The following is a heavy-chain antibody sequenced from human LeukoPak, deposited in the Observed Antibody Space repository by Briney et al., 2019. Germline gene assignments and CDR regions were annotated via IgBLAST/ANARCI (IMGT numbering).Heavy chain of an antibody. CDR3: ALRYCSGGSCYSGAWFDP. V-gene: IGHV1-69*04. J-gene: IGHJ5*02. CDR1: GGTFSSYA. CDR2: IIPIFGIA. Sequence: ASVKVSCKASGGTFSSYAISWVRQAPGQGLEWMGRIIPIFGIANYAQKFQGRVTITADKSTSTAYMGLSSLRSEDTAVYYCALRYCSGGSCYSGAWFDPWGQGTLVTVSS. D-gene: IGHD2-15*01.